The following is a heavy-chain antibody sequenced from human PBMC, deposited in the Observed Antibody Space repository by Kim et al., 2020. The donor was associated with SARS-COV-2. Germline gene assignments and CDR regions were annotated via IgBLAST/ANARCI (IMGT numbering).Heavy chain of an antibody. Sequence: VKGRFTISRDHSKTTLYLQMHSLRAEDTAVYYCATACQLGIVYYYYYMDLWGKGTTVTVSS. J-gene: IGHJ6*03. V-gene: IGHV3-30*07. CDR3: ATACQLGIVYYYYYMDL. D-gene: IGHD6-6*01.